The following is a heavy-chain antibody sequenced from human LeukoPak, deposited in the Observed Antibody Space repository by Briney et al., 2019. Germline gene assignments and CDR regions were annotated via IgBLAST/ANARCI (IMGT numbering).Heavy chain of an antibody. CDR2: ISYDGSNK. D-gene: IGHD6-13*01. Sequence: GGSLRLSCAASGFTFSSYAMHWVRQAPGKGLEWVAVISYDGSNKYYADSVKGRFTISRDNSKNTLYLQMNSLRAEDTAVYYCARERRYSSSWYSYSSGWYLDYWGQGILVTVSS. V-gene: IGHV3-30*04. CDR3: ARERRYSSSWYSYSSGWYLDY. J-gene: IGHJ4*02. CDR1: GFTFSSYA.